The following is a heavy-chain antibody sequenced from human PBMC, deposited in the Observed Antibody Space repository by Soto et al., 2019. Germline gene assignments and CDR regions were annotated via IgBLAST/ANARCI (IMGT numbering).Heavy chain of an antibody. Sequence: ASETLSLTCAVSGGSISSSNWWRWVRQPPGKGLEWIGGIYYSGSTYYNPSLKSRVTISVDTSKNQFSLKLSSVTAADTSVYYCARRDYYGSGTFDYWGQGTLVTVSS. CDR1: GGSISSSNW. D-gene: IGHD3-10*01. V-gene: IGHV4-39*01. CDR2: IYYSGST. CDR3: ARRDYYGSGTFDY. J-gene: IGHJ4*02.